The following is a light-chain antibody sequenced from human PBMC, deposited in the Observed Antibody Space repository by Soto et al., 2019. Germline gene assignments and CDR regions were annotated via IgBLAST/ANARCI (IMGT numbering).Light chain of an antibody. V-gene: IGLV2-23*01. Sequence: QSALAQPASVSGSPGQSITISCTGTSSDVGAYNSVSWYQQHPHRAPQVIIYKGTQRPSGVSNRFSGSTSGNAASLTISALQADDEADYFCCSSAPESTYGFGPGTKLTVL. CDR2: KGT. J-gene: IGLJ1*01. CDR3: CSSAPESTYG. CDR1: SSDVGAYNS.